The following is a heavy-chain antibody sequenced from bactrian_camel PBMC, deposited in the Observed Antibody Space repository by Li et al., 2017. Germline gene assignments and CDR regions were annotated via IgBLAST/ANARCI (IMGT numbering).Heavy chain of an antibody. V-gene: IGHV3S29*01. CDR3: ASDPNGSSGGFCATPFNY. CDR1: GDMNNRYY. D-gene: IGHD2*01. CDR2: IYSTGEGA. Sequence: QLVESGGGSVQAGGSLRLSCVASGDMNNRYYMGWFRQAPGKEREAVATIYSTGEGAYYADSVKGRFTFSQDKAKNSLSLQMNNLKPGDTAVYYCASDPNGSSGGFCATPFNYWGQGTQVTVS. J-gene: IGHJ4*01.